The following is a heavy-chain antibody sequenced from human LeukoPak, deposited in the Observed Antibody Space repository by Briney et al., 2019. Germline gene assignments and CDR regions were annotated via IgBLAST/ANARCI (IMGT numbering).Heavy chain of an antibody. CDR2: INTDGSST. D-gene: IGHD3-22*01. J-gene: IGHJ4*02. CDR1: GFTFSNYW. Sequence: GGSLRLSCAASGFTFSNYWMHWVRQAPGKGLAWVSRINTDGSSTSYADSVKGRFTISRDNAKNTLYLQMNSLRAEDTAVYHCARSLLYYYDSSGPENWGQGSLVTVSS. CDR3: ARSLLYYYDSSGPEN. V-gene: IGHV3-74*01.